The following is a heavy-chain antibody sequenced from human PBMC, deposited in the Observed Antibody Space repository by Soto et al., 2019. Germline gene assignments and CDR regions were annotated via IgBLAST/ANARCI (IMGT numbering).Heavy chain of an antibody. CDR1: GGSVSSSNYS. CDR3: AIGQRREDWFDP. CDR2: IYHSGST. D-gene: IGHD1-26*01. Sequence: QLQLQESGSGLVKPSQTLSLTCTVSGGSVSSSNYSWSWIRQPPGKGLEWIGYIYHSGSTYYNPSFQSRVTRSIDRSKNQFSLKLSSVTAADTAVYYCAIGQRREDWFDPWGQGTRVTVSS. J-gene: IGHJ5*02. V-gene: IGHV4-30-2*01.